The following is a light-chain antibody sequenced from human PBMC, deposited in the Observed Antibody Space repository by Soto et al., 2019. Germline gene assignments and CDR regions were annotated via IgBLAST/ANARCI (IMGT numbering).Light chain of an antibody. V-gene: IGLV2-14*01. CDR1: NSDVGGHNY. CDR2: VVS. CDR3: SSFSSTSTLYV. Sequence: QSVLTQPASVSGSPGQSITISCTGTNSDVGGHNYVSWYQHHPGKAPKLMIYVVSNRPSGVSNRFSGSKSGNTASLTISGLQAEDEADYHCSSFSSTSTLYVFGTGTKVTVL. J-gene: IGLJ1*01.